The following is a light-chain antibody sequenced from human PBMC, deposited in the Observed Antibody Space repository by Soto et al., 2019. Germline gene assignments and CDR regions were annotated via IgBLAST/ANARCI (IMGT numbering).Light chain of an antibody. J-gene: IGKJ1*01. Sequence: EIVLTQSPVTLSLSPGERATLSCRASQSVSNNYLAWYQQKPGQAPRLLIYGASSRATGIPDRFNGSGSGTDFTLTISRLEPEDFAVYYCQQYGRSRPWTFGQGTKVDIK. CDR2: GAS. CDR1: QSVSNNY. CDR3: QQYGRSRPWT. V-gene: IGKV3-20*01.